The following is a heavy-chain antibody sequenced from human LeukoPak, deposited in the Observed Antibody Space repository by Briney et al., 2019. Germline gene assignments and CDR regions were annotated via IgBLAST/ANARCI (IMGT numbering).Heavy chain of an antibody. J-gene: IGHJ4*02. CDR1: GFTFSTHG. V-gene: IGHV3-23*01. CDR3: AKADRRSDLPYYFDY. CDR2: ISGSGDST. Sequence: GGSLRLSCAASGFTFSTHGMSWVRQAPGKGLAWVSGISGSGDSTYYADSVRGRFTISRDNSKNTLFLQMNSLRAEDTAVYYCAKADRRSDLPYYFDYWGQGTLVTVSS.